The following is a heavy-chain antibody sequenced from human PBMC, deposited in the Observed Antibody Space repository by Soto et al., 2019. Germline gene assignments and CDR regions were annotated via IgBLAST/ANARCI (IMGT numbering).Heavy chain of an antibody. J-gene: IGHJ6*03. CDR1: GGSISSSSYY. CDR3: ASPNYYYYYMDV. V-gene: IGHV4-39*01. CDR2: IYYSGST. Sequence: SETLSLTCTVSGGSISSSSYYWGWIRQPPGKGLEWIGSIYYSGSTYYNPSLKSRVTISVDTSKNQFSLKLSSVTAAGTAVYYCASPNYYYYYMDVWGKGTTVTVSS.